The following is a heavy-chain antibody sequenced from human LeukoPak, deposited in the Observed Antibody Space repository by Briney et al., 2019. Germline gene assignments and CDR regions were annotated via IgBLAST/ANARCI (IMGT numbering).Heavy chain of an antibody. CDR2: ISSSSSYI. Sequence: GGSLRLSCAASGFTFSSYSMNWVRQAPGKGLEWVSSISSSSSYIYYADSVKGRFTISRDNAKNSLYLQMNSLRAEDTAVYYCARATRGADAFYTWGQGTMVTVSS. CDR1: GFTFSSYS. V-gene: IGHV3-21*01. D-gene: IGHD1-26*01. CDR3: ARATRGADAFYT. J-gene: IGHJ3*02.